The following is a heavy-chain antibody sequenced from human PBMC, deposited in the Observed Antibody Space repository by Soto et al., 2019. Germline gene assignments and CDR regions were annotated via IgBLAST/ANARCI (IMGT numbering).Heavy chain of an antibody. V-gene: IGHV3-23*01. CDR1: GFTFNNYG. CDR3: ASKGAGYCSGGSCYYMGV. J-gene: IGHJ6*03. CDR2: ISDSGDTT. D-gene: IGHD2-15*01. Sequence: EVQLLDSGGGLVQPGGSLILSCVASGFTFNNYGVSWVRQAPGKGREWVSSISDSGDTTYYADSVKGRFTISRDNSKNTMYLQMNSLRVEDTALYYCASKGAGYCSGGSCYYMGVWGKGTTVAVSS.